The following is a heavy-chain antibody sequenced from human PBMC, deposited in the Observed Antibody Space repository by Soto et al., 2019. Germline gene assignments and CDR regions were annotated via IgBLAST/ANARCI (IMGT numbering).Heavy chain of an antibody. Sequence: ASVKVSCTASGYTFTGYYMHWVRQAPGQGLEWMGWINPNSGGTNYAQKFQGWVTMTRDTSISTAYMELSRLRSDDTAVYYCARDRYEQGGYSNYPNWLDPWGKGTLVTVSS. CDR1: GYTFTGYY. D-gene: IGHD4-4*01. CDR3: ARDRYEQGGYSNYPNWLDP. V-gene: IGHV1-2*04. J-gene: IGHJ5*02. CDR2: INPNSGGT.